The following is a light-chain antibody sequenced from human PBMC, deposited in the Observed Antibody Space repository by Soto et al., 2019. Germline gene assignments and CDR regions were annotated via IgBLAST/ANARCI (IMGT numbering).Light chain of an antibody. CDR2: DAS. Sequence: IQMSQSPSSLSASVGDSVTISCRASQNINKNLNWYQQKPGKAPKLLIYDASSLESGVPSRFSGSGSGTEFTLTISSLQPDDFATYYCQQYNSYPFGGGTKVEIK. V-gene: IGKV1-13*02. J-gene: IGKJ4*01. CDR1: QNINKN. CDR3: QQYNSYP.